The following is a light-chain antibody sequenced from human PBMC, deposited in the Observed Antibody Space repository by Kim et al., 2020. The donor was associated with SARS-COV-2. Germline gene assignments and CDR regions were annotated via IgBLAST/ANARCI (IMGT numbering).Light chain of an antibody. CDR1: QSISSN. CDR2: GAS. CDR3: QQYNNWPVT. J-gene: IGKJ5*01. V-gene: IGKV3-15*01. Sequence: VSPAERATLSCRASQSISSNLAWYEQKPGQAPRLLINGASTRATGIPARFSGSGSGTEFTLTISSLQSEDFAVYYCQQYNNWPVTFGQGTRLEIK.